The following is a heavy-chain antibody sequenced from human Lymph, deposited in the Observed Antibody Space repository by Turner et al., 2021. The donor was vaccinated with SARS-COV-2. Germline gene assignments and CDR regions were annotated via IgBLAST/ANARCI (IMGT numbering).Heavy chain of an antibody. CDR3: ARVKGYNGYDLRYYYGMDV. CDR1: GFTFSIYG. V-gene: IGHV3-33*01. Sequence: QVQLVESGGGVVQPGRSLRLSCAAPGFTFSIYGMHWVRQAPGKGREWVAVIWYDGSNKYYADSVKGRFTISRDNSKNTLYLQMNSLRAEDTAVYYCARVKGYNGYDLRYYYGMDVWGQGTTVTVSS. J-gene: IGHJ6*02. D-gene: IGHD5-12*01. CDR2: IWYDGSNK.